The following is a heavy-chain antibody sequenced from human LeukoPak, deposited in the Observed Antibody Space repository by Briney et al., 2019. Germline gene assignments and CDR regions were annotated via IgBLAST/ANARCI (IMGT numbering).Heavy chain of an antibody. V-gene: IGHV5-51*01. J-gene: IGHJ3*02. Sequence: GDSLKISCRASGYSFTIYWIGWVRQLPGRGLEWMGIIYPGDSDTTYSPSFQGQVTISADKSISTAHLQWSSLKASDTAMYYCARRNPMTQDAFDIWGQGTMATVSS. CDR3: ARRNPMTQDAFDI. CDR1: GYSFTIYW. CDR2: IYPGDSDT. D-gene: IGHD2-21*02.